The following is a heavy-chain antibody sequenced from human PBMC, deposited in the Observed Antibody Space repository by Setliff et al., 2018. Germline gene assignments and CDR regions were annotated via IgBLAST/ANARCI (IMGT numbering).Heavy chain of an antibody. CDR3: ARAPRLEWILPTFDY. CDR1: GYTFISYG. J-gene: IGHJ4*02. V-gene: IGHV1-18*01. D-gene: IGHD3-3*01. Sequence: ASVKVSCKTSGYTFISYGLSWMRQAPGQGLEWMGWISGYTGKADYAHNFQDRLTMTTDTSTNTAYMELRSLTSDDTAVYFCARAPRLEWILPTFDYWGQGTLVTVSS. CDR2: ISGYTGKA.